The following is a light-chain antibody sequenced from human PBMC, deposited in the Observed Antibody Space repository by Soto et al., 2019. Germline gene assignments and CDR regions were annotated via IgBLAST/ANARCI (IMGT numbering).Light chain of an antibody. CDR3: CSYVDTDSWV. CDR1: NTDIGAYNY. Sequence: QSALTQPRSVSVSPGQTVTISCTGTNTDIGAYNYVPWYQQYPGKAPKLIISGVSERPSGVPDRFSGSKSGNTASLTISGLEGEDEADYYCCSYVDTDSWVFGGGNKVTVL. CDR2: GVS. V-gene: IGLV2-11*01. J-gene: IGLJ3*02.